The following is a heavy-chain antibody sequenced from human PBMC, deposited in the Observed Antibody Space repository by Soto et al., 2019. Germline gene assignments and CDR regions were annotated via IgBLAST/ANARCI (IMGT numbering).Heavy chain of an antibody. V-gene: IGHV2-5*02. J-gene: IGHJ4*02. CDR3: ARNNYGDYPTAY. Sequence: QITLKESGPPLVKPTQTLTLTCTFSGFSLSTRGVGVGWIRQPPGKALEWLAVIYWDDDKRYSPSLQSRLTIAKDTSNNQVVLTMTNMDPVDTATYYFARNNYGDYPTAYWGQGTLVTVCS. CDR1: GFSLSTRGVG. CDR2: IYWDDDK. D-gene: IGHD4-17*01.